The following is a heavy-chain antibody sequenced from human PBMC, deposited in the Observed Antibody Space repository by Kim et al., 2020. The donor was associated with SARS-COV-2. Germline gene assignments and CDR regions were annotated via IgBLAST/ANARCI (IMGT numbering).Heavy chain of an antibody. J-gene: IGHJ4*02. CDR1: GYSFSNYY. Sequence: ASVKVSCKASGYSFSNYYFHWVRQAPGQGLQWVGLINPSNGLTDSAQQFQGRVTMTRDTSITTVYMALHSLRSEDTAVYYCARGGPVDSGGWSYLDFWGQ. CDR2: INPSNGLT. CDR3: ARGGPVDSGGWSYLDF. D-gene: IGHD6-19*01. V-gene: IGHV1-46*01.